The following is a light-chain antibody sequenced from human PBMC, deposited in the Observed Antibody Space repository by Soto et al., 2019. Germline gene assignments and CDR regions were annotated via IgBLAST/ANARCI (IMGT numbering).Light chain of an antibody. CDR3: QRYYNFPMT. CDR2: AAS. V-gene: IGKV1-8*01. J-gene: IGKJ5*01. CDR1: HSISSY. Sequence: AIWMTQSPSSFSASPGDRVTITCRASHSISSYLAWYQQKPGKAPKLLITAASALQSGVPSRFSGSGSGTDFTLTINNLRSEDFAVYYCQRYYNFPMTFGQGTRLDIK.